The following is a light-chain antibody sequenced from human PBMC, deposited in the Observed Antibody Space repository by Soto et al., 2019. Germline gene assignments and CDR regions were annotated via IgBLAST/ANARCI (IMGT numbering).Light chain of an antibody. CDR2: VAS. Sequence: EIVLTQSPGALSLSPGERATLSYRASQSVSSNFLAWYQQKPGQAPRLLIYVASSRATGIPDRFSGSGSGTDFTLTISRLEPEDFAVYYCQQYDTAPFTFGPGTKVDIK. CDR3: QQYDTAPFT. CDR1: QSVSSNF. V-gene: IGKV3-20*01. J-gene: IGKJ3*01.